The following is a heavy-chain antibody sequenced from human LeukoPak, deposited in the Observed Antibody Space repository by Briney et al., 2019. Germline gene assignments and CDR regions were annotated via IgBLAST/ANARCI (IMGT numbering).Heavy chain of an antibody. CDR3: AREDSSSWSPRPEYFQH. J-gene: IGHJ1*01. V-gene: IGHV3-21*01. D-gene: IGHD6-13*01. Sequence: GGSLRLSCVASGFTFSSYAMSWVRQAPGKGLEWVSSISSSSSYIYYADSVKGRFTISRDNAKNSLYLQMNSLRAEDTAVYYCAREDSSSWSPRPEYFQHWGQGTLVTVSS. CDR2: ISSSSSYI. CDR1: GFTFSSYA.